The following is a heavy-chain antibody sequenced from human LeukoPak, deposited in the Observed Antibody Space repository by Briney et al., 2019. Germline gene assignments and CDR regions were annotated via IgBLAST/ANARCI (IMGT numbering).Heavy chain of an antibody. D-gene: IGHD1-14*01. CDR1: GFTFSNYW. CDR3: VRDWDHFDFDS. J-gene: IGHJ5*01. V-gene: IGHV3-74*01. CDR2: INREGSIT. Sequence: GGSLRLSCTASGFTFSNYWMNWVRQAPGEGLVWVSNINREGSITNYADSVKGRFTISRDNAKNTLYLQMSSLRAEDTAVYYCVRDWDHFDFDSWGQGTLVTVSS.